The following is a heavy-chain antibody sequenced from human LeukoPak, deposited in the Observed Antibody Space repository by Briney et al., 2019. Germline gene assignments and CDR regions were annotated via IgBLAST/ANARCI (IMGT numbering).Heavy chain of an antibody. CDR3: ARDAAMVRGVIRYYYGMDV. Sequence: GGSLRLSCAASGFTFSSYGMHWVRQAPGKGLEWVAFIRYDGSNKYYADSVKGRFTISRDNSKNTLYLQMNSLRAEDTAVYYCARDAAMVRGVIRYYYGMDVWGQGTTVTVSS. V-gene: IGHV3-30*02. J-gene: IGHJ6*02. CDR1: GFTFSSYG. CDR2: IRYDGSNK. D-gene: IGHD3-10*01.